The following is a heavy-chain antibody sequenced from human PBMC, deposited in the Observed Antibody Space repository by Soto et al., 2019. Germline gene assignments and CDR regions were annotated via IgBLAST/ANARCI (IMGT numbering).Heavy chain of an antibody. J-gene: IGHJ6*02. D-gene: IGHD1-26*01. CDR1: GFTFRPYA. Sequence: EVVLLESGGASVQPGGSLKLSCAASGFTFRPYALNLVRPAPGKGLEWVSAISASGGSTYYADSVKGRGAISRDNSKDMLFLEMNSLRPEDAAVYWCAKGRSKVGPPYFGMDVWGRGTAVTVSS. CDR2: ISASGGST. V-gene: IGHV3-23*01. CDR3: AKGRSKVGPPYFGMDV.